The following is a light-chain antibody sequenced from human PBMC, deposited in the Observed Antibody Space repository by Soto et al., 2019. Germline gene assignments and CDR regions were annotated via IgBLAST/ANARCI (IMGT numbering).Light chain of an antibody. CDR2: GAS. CDR3: HQCGNSWWT. Sequence: ETVLTQSPGSLSLSPGETATLSCRASQSVSSTYLAWYQQKPGQAPRVLIYGASSRATGIPDRFSGSGSGTDCTLTISRLEPEDFAVYYCHQCGNSWWTFGQGTKVEIK. CDR1: QSVSSTY. V-gene: IGKV3-20*01. J-gene: IGKJ1*01.